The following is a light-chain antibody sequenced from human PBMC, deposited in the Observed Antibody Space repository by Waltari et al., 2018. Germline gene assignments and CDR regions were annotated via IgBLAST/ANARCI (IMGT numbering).Light chain of an antibody. CDR1: ALPEKY. Sequence: SYELTQPPSVSVSPGQTARITCSGDALPEKYAYWYQQKSGQAPLLVIYEHSKRTSGIPERFSGSSSGTMATFNISGAQVEDEADYYYYSTDSSGNHCVFGGVTKLTVL. V-gene: IGLV3-10*01. CDR2: EHS. J-gene: IGLJ3*02. CDR3: YSTDSSGNHCV.